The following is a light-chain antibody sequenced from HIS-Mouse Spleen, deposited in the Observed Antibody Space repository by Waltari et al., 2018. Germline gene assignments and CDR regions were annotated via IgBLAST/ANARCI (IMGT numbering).Light chain of an antibody. CDR2: EGS. Sequence: QSALTQPASVSGSPGPSITISCTGTSSDVGSYNLFAWYQQHPGKAPNLMIYEGSKRPSGVSNRFSGSKSGNTASLTISGLQAEDEADYYCSSYTSSSTLAFGTGTKVTVL. J-gene: IGLJ1*01. CDR3: SSYTSSSTLA. CDR1: SSDVGSYNL. V-gene: IGLV2-14*02.